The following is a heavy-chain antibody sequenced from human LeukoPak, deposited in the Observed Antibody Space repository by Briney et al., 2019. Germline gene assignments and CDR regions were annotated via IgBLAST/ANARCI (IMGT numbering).Heavy chain of an antibody. J-gene: IGHJ3*02. V-gene: IGHV4-4*07. D-gene: IGHD2/OR15-2a*01. CDR1: GDSISSYY. Sequence: PSETLSLTCSVSGDSISSYYWSWIRQPAGKGLEWIGRIYTSGSTNYNPSLKSRVTMSVDTSKNQIYLKLTSVTAADTAVYYCARDRISAVVDAFDIWGQGTMVTVSS. CDR2: IYTSGST. CDR3: ARDRISAVVDAFDI.